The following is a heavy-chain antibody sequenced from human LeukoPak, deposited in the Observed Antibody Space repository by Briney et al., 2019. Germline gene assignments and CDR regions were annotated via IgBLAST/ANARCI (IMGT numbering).Heavy chain of an antibody. J-gene: IGHJ5*02. V-gene: IGHV5-51*01. D-gene: IGHD3-3*01. CDR1: GYIFPTYW. CDR3: ARHASLGSIRIFGVVIPWFDP. Sequence: KRGGSLQISCKGSGYIFPTYWSAGGRPVPGKGVEGRGIIYPGDSDARYSPSFQGQVTISADNSISTAYLQWSSLKASDSAMYYCARHASLGSIRIFGVVIPWFDPWGQGTLVTVSS. CDR2: IYPGDSDA.